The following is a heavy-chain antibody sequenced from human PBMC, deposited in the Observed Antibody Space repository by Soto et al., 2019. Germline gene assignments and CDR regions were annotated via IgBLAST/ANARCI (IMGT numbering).Heavy chain of an antibody. CDR2: INHSGST. CDR3: ARGGITMVRGVFSGTTYNWFDP. D-gene: IGHD3-10*01. J-gene: IGHJ5*02. V-gene: IGHV4-34*01. Sequence: SETQSLTSAVYGGTFRGYYWSWIRQPPGKGLEWIGEINHSGSTNYNPSLKSRVTISVDTSKNQFSLKLSSVTAADTAVYYCARGGITMVRGVFSGTTYNWFDPWGQGTLVTVSS. CDR1: GGTFRGYY.